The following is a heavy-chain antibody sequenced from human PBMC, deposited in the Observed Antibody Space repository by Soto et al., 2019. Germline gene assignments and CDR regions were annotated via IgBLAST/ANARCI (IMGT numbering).Heavy chain of an antibody. D-gene: IGHD3-16*01. CDR2: TSYDGSNK. V-gene: IGHV3-33*05. CDR3: ARWGTTGGLDV. J-gene: IGHJ1*01. Sequence: QVQLVESGGGVVQPGTSLRLSCVGSGFTFRSYVIHWVRQGPGKGLEWVALTSYDGSNKDYGDSVKGRLTISNDNSRNTVDLQMDSLRRGATALYYCARWGTTGGLDVWGQGTLVSVSS. CDR1: GFTFRSYV.